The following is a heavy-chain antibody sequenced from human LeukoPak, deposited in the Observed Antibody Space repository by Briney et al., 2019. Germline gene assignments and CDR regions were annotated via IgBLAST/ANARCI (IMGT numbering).Heavy chain of an antibody. CDR2: ISGSSSYI. V-gene: IGHV3-21*01. CDR3: ARDWETYCSGGSCSHFDY. Sequence: GGSLRLSCVASGFTFSSYSMNWVRQAPGKGLEWDSSISGSSSYIYYADSVKGRFTISRDNAKKSLDLQMNSLRAEDTAVYYCARDWETYCSGGSCSHFDYWGQGTLVTVSS. D-gene: IGHD2-15*01. J-gene: IGHJ4*02. CDR1: GFTFSSYS.